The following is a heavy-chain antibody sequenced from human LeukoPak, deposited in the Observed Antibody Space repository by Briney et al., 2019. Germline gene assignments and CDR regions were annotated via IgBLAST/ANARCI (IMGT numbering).Heavy chain of an antibody. D-gene: IGHD2-21*01. Sequence: GASVKVSCKASGYTFTSYGTSWVRQAPGQGLEWMGWINPNSGGTNYAQKFQGRVTMTRDTSISTAYMELSRLRSDDTAVYYCAREPQGHVVVMGEGQSDYWGQGTLVTVSS. J-gene: IGHJ4*02. V-gene: IGHV1-2*02. CDR2: INPNSGGT. CDR1: GYTFTSYG. CDR3: AREPQGHVVVMGEGQSDY.